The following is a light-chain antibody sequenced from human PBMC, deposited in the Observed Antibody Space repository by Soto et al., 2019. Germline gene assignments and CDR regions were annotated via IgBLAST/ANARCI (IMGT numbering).Light chain of an antibody. CDR2: DAS. Sequence: EIVLTQSPATLSLSPGERATLSCRASQSVSSYLAWYQQKPGQPPRLLIYDASTRATGIPARFSGSGSGTDFTLTISSLEPEDFAVYYCQQRIICFTFGQGTKLEVK. CDR1: QSVSSY. J-gene: IGKJ2*01. CDR3: QQRIICFT. V-gene: IGKV3-11*01.